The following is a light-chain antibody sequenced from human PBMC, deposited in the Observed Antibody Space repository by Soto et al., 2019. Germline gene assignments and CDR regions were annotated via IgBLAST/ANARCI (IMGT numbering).Light chain of an antibody. CDR1: QSVDIN. CDR2: GAS. Sequence: EIVLTQSPATLSVSPGERVTLSCRASQSVDINLAWYQQKPGQAPRLLIYGASTRATDMSGTFSGRGSGTEFTLTISSLQSKDFAVYYCQQYNNWHPLTFGGGTKVDIK. V-gene: IGKV3-15*01. CDR3: QQYNNWHPLT. J-gene: IGKJ4*01.